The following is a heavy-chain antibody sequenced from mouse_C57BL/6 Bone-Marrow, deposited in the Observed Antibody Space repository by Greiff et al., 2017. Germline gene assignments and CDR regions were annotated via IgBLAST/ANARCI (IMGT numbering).Heavy chain of an antibody. V-gene: IGHV1-18*01. Sequence: VQLKESGPELVKPGASVKIPCKASGYTFTDYNMDWVKQSHGKSLEWIGDINPNNGGTIYNQKFKGKATLTVDKSSSTAYMELRSLTSEDTAVYYCARDGSSTRYFDVWGTGTTVTVSS. CDR2: INPNNGGT. J-gene: IGHJ1*03. CDR3: ARDGSSTRYFDV. CDR1: GYTFTDYN. D-gene: IGHD1-1*01.